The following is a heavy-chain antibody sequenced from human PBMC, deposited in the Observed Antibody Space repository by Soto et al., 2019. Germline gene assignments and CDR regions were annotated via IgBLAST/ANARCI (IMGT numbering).Heavy chain of an antibody. D-gene: IGHD6-19*01. J-gene: IGHJ4*02. CDR1: GFTFRSYG. CDR3: AKSWEQWLDYHYFDY. Sequence: GGSLRLSCAASGFTFRSYGMSWVRQAPGKGLEWVSGISGSGGTTYYADSVKGRFTISRDNSKNTLYLQMNSLRAEDTAIYYCAKSWEQWLDYHYFDYWGQGTLVTVSS. V-gene: IGHV3-23*01. CDR2: ISGSGGTT.